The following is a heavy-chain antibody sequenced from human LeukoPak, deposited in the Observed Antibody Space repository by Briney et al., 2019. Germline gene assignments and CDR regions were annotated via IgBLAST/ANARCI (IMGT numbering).Heavy chain of an antibody. Sequence: PSETLSLTCTVSGGSISSYYWSWIRQPAGKGLEWIGRIYTSGSTNYNPSLKSRVTISVDRSKNQFSLKLSSVTAADTAVYFCARVGLTRYYFDYWGQGTPVTVSS. CDR1: GGSISSYY. V-gene: IGHV4-4*07. CDR2: IYTSGST. J-gene: IGHJ4*02. D-gene: IGHD3-9*01. CDR3: ARVGLTRYYFDY.